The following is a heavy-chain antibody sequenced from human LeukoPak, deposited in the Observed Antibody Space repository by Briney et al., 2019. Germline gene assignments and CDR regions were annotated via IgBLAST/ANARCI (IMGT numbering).Heavy chain of an antibody. V-gene: IGHV3-30*02. CDR2: IRYDGSNK. CDR1: GFTFSTYG. D-gene: IGHD2-2*01. CDR3: ARTGYCSSTSCVGDWFDP. J-gene: IGHJ5*02. Sequence: GGSLRLSCVASGFTFSTYGMHWVRQAPGKGLEWVAFIRYDGSNKYYADSVKGRFTISRDNSKNTLFLQMNSLRAEDTAVYYCARTGYCSSTSCVGDWFDPWGQGTLVTVSS.